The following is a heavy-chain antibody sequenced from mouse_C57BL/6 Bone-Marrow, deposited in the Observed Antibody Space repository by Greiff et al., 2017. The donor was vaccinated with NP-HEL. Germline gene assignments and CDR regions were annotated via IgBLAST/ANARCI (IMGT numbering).Heavy chain of an antibody. D-gene: IGHD1-3*01. Sequence: QVQLQQSGAELVKPGASVKMSCKASGYTFTSYWITWVKQRPGQGLEWIGDIYPGSGSTNYYDKFKSKATLTVDTSSSTAYMQLSSLTSEDSAVYYCARRVVKHLDYWGQGTTLTVSS. CDR3: ARRVVKHLDY. CDR1: GYTFTSYW. J-gene: IGHJ2*01. CDR2: IYPGSGST. V-gene: IGHV1-55*01.